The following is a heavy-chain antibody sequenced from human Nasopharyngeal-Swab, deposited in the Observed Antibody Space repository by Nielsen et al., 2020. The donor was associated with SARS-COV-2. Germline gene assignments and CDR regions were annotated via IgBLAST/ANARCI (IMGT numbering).Heavy chain of an antibody. CDR1: GGSISSSNW. CDR3: ARDDSSGWFPFDY. J-gene: IGHJ4*02. CDR2: IYHSGSI. Sequence: GSLRLSCAVSGGSISSSNWYSWVRQPPGKGLEWIGEIYHSGSINYNPSLKSRVTISVDKSKNQFSLKLSSVTAADTAVYYCARDDSSGWFPFDYWGQGTLVTVSS. D-gene: IGHD6-19*01. V-gene: IGHV4-4*02.